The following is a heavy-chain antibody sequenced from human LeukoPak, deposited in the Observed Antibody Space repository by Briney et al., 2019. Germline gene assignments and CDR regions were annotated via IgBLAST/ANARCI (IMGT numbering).Heavy chain of an antibody. CDR3: ARLAREPYNWFDP. CDR2: IYHSGST. V-gene: IGHV4-38-2*02. CDR1: GYSISSGYY. D-gene: IGHD1-26*01. Sequence: SETLSLTCTVSGYSISSGYYWSWIRQPPGKGLEWIGYIYHSGSTYYNPSLKSRVTILVDRSKNQFSLKLSSVTAADTAVYYCARLAREPYNWFDPWGQGTLVTVSS. J-gene: IGHJ5*02.